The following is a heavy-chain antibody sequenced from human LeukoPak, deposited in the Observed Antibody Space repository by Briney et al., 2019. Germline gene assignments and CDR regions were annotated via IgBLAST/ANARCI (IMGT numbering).Heavy chain of an antibody. CDR3: ARVYVGYYTNGVCYNFDY. D-gene: IGHD2-8*01. CDR2: INPNSGGT. CDR1: GYTFTGYY. J-gene: IGHJ4*02. Sequence: GASVKVSCKASGYTFTGYYMHWVRQAPGQGLEWMGWINPNSGGTNYAQKFQGRVTMTRDTSVGTAYMELSRLRSDDTAVYYCARVYVGYYTNGVCYNFDYWGQGTLVTVSS. V-gene: IGHV1-2*02.